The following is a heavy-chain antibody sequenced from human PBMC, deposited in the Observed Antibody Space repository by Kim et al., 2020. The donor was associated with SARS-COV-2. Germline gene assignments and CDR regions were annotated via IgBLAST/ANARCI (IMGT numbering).Heavy chain of an antibody. CDR1: GFTFSSYG. D-gene: IGHD6-13*01. V-gene: IGHV3-74*01. CDR2: INSDGSDT. CDR3: ARGSFQQGFDP. Sequence: GGSLRLSCEASGFTFSSYGMNWVRQGPGKGLVWVSRINSDGSDTHYADSVKGRFTISRDNAKNTLHLQLNSLGVEDTAIYYCARGSFQQGFDPWGQGTLVTVYS. J-gene: IGHJ5*02.